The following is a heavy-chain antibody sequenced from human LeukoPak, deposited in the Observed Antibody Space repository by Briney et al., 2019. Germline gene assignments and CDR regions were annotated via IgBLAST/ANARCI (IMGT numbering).Heavy chain of an antibody. J-gene: IGHJ6*03. D-gene: IGHD2-15*01. V-gene: IGHV4-59*01. CDR3: ARLIVVVVAAPPYMDV. Sequence: SETLSLTCTVSGGSISSYYWSWIRQPPGKGLEWIGYIYYSGSTNYNPSLKSRVTISVDTSKNQFSLKLSSVTAADTAVYYCARLIVVVVAAPPYMDVWGKGTTVTVSS. CDR2: IYYSGST. CDR1: GGSISSYY.